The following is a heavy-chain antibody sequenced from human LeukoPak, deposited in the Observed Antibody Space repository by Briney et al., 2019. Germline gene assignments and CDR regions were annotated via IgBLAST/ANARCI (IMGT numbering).Heavy chain of an antibody. V-gene: IGHV1-69*13. CDR3: ASWEYCGGDCYLHMDV. J-gene: IGHJ6*03. CDR2: IIPIFGTA. D-gene: IGHD2-21*01. CDR1: GGTFSSYA. Sequence: SSVKVSCKASGGTFSSYAISWVRQAPGQGLGWMGGIIPIFGTANYAQKFQGRVTITADESTSTAYMELSSLRSEDTAVYYCASWEYCGGDCYLHMDVWGKGTTVTVSS.